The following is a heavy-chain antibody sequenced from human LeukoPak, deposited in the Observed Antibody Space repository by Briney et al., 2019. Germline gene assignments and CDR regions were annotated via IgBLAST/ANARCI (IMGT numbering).Heavy chain of an antibody. CDR2: INPNSGGT. J-gene: IGHJ3*02. CDR3: ARGFAEEGTTTGALDI. CDR1: GYTFSGYY. D-gene: IGHD1-7*01. V-gene: IGHV1-2*02. Sequence: GASVKVSCKASGYTFSGYYVHWVRQAPGQGLEWMGWINPNSGGTNYAQKFQGRVTMTRDTSISTAYMELRRLGSDDTAVYYCARGFAEEGTTTGALDIWGHGTMVTVSS.